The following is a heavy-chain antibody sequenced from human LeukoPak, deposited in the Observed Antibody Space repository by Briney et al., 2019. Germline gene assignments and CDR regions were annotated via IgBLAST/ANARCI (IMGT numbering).Heavy chain of an antibody. CDR3: ASSIAAAGTYFDY. Sequence: SETLSLTCAVYGGSFSGYYWSWIRQPPGKGLEWIGEINHSGSTNYNPSLKSRVTISVDTSKNQFSLKLSSVTAADTAVYYCASSIAAAGTYFDYWGQGTLVTVSS. D-gene: IGHD6-13*01. J-gene: IGHJ4*02. CDR1: GGSFSGYY. V-gene: IGHV4-34*01. CDR2: INHSGST.